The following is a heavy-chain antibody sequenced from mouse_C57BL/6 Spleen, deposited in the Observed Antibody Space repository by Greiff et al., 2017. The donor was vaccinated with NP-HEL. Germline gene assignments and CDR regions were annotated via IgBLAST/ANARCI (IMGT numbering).Heavy chain of an antibody. CDR2: IYPGGGYT. CDR1: GYTFTNYW. J-gene: IGHJ2*01. V-gene: IGHV1-63*01. D-gene: IGHD1-1*01. CDR3: ARGGYGSLFDY. Sequence: VKLVESGAELVRPGTSVKMSCKASGYTFTNYWIGWAKQRPGHGLEWIGDIYPGGGYTNYNEKFKGKATLTADKSSSTAYMQFSSLTSEDSAIYYCARGGYGSLFDYWGQGTTLTVSS.